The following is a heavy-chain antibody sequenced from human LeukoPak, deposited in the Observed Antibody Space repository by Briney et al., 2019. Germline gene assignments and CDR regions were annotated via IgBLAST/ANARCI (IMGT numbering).Heavy chain of an antibody. V-gene: IGHV4-59*08. D-gene: IGHD2-2*01. Sequence: SETLSLTCTVSGGSISSYYWSWIRQPPGKGLEWIGYIYYSGSTNYNPSLKSRVTISVDTSKNQFSLKLSSVTAADTAVYYCARSTSYYYYGMDVWGQGTTVTVS. J-gene: IGHJ6*02. CDR2: IYYSGST. CDR1: GGSISSYY. CDR3: ARSTSYYYYGMDV.